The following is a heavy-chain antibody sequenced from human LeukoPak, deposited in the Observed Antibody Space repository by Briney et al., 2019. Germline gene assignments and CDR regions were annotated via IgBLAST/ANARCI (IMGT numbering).Heavy chain of an antibody. V-gene: IGHV3-7*03. D-gene: IGHD4-17*01. Sequence: GGSLRLSCAASGFTFSSYWMSWVRQAPGKGLEWVANIKQDGSEKYYVDSEKGRFTISRDNAKNSLYLQMNSLRAEDTAVYYCARENGDYVIDYWGQGTLVTVSS. CDR3: ARENGDYVIDY. CDR1: GFTFSSYW. J-gene: IGHJ4*02. CDR2: IKQDGSEK.